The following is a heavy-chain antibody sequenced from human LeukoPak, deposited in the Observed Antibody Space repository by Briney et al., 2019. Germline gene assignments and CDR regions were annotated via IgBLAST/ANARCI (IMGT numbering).Heavy chain of an antibody. Sequence: SETLSLTCTVSGGSINSYYWSWIRQPPGKGLEWIGYVYSSGTTNYNPSLKGRVTISVDTSNDQFSLKLSSVTAADTAVYYCATYCSSTSCPHRRAFDIWGQGTMVTVSS. J-gene: IGHJ3*02. CDR1: GGSINSYY. D-gene: IGHD2-2*01. CDR2: VYSSGTT. CDR3: ATYCSSTSCPHRRAFDI. V-gene: IGHV4-4*08.